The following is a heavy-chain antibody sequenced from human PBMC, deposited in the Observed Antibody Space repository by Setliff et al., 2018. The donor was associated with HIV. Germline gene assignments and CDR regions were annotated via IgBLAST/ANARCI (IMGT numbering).Heavy chain of an antibody. D-gene: IGHD3-22*01. Sequence: SETLSLTCTVSGGSITTTNYYWGWVRQSPGKGLEWIGVIYYRGSTHYNPSLQSRVTISVDKSKSQFSLKLNSVTAADTAVYYCGGNGYYSIDYWGQGTLVTVSS. CDR2: IYYRGST. J-gene: IGHJ4*02. V-gene: IGHV4-39*07. CDR3: GGNGYYSIDY. CDR1: GGSITTTNYY.